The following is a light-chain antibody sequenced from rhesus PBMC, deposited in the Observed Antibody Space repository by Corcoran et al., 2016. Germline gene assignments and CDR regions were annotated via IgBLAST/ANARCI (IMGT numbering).Light chain of an antibody. J-gene: IGKJ2*01. Sequence: DIQMTQSPSSLSAFVGDTVTITCRASQSISSWLAWYQQKPGKAPKLLIYKASILQSGVPSRFSGNGSGTDFTLNISSRKPEDFATYYCLQYSSSPYSFGQGTKVEIK. CDR3: LQYSSSPYS. V-gene: IGKV1-22*01. CDR2: KAS. CDR1: QSISSW.